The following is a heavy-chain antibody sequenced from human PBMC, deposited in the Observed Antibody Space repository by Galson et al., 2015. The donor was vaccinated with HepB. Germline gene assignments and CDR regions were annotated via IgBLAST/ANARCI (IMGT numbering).Heavy chain of an antibody. V-gene: IGHV1-18*01. J-gene: IGHJ6*03. D-gene: IGHD1-26*01. CDR1: GYTFTSYG. CDR3: ARVPGATYEYYYYYYRDV. CDR2: ISAYNGNT. Sequence: SVKVSCKASGYTFTSYGTSWVRQAPGQGLEWMGWISAYNGNTNYAQKLQGRVTMTTDTSTSTAYMELRSLRSDDTAVYYCARVPGATYEYYYYYYRDVWGKGTTVTVSS.